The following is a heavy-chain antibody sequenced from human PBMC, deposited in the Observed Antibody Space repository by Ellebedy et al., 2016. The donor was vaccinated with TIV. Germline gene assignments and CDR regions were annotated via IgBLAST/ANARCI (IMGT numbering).Heavy chain of an antibody. D-gene: IGHD2-2*02. CDR2: ISGSGGST. Sequence: PGGSLRLSCAPSGFTFSSYAMSWVRQAQGKGLEWVSAISGSGGSTYYADSVKGRFTISRDNSNNALFLQMNSLRADDTAVYYCAKSQFASGYKLDYWGQGTLVTVSS. V-gene: IGHV3-23*01. CDR1: GFTFSSYA. CDR3: AKSQFASGYKLDY. J-gene: IGHJ4*02.